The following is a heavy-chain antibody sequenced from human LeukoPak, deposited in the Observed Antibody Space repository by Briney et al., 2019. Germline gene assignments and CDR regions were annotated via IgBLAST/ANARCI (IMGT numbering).Heavy chain of an antibody. J-gene: IGHJ4*02. V-gene: IGHV3-7*01. D-gene: IGHD3-22*01. CDR1: GFTFSSYW. CDR3: ARGDYDSSGYWESYFDY. Sequence: GGSLRLSCAASGFTFSSYWMSWVRQAPGKGLEWVANIKQDGSEKYYVDSVKGRFTISRDNAKNSLYLQMNSLRAEDTAVYYCARGDYDSSGYWESYFDYWGQGTLVTVSS. CDR2: IKQDGSEK.